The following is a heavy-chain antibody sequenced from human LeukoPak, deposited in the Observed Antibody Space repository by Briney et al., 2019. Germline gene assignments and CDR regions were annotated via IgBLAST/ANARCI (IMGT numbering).Heavy chain of an antibody. Sequence: PGGSLRLSCAASGFTFSSYGMSWVRQAPGKGLEWVSAISGSGGSTYYADSVKGRFTISRDNSKNTLYLQMNSLRAEDTAVYFCARAPDTVTSFFDYWGQGTLVTVSS. V-gene: IGHV3-23*01. CDR3: ARAPDTVTSFFDY. J-gene: IGHJ4*02. CDR2: ISGSGGST. CDR1: GFTFSSYG. D-gene: IGHD4-17*01.